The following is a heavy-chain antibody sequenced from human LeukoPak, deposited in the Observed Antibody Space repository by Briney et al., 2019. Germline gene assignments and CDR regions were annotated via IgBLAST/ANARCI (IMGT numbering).Heavy chain of an antibody. D-gene: IGHD6-19*01. Sequence: ETLSLTCAVYGGSFSGYYWSWIRQPPGKGLEWVSAISGSGGSTYYADSVKGRFTISRDNSKNTLYLQMNSLRAEDTAVYYCAKDPSGWDADFDYWGQGTLVTVSS. J-gene: IGHJ4*02. V-gene: IGHV3-23*01. CDR1: GGSFSGYY. CDR2: ISGSGGST. CDR3: AKDPSGWDADFDY.